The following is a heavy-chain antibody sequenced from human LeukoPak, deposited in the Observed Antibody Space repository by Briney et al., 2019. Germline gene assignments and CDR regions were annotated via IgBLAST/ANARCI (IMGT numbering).Heavy chain of an antibody. Sequence: GSLRLSCAASGFTFKLYWMHWVRQVPGKRPVWVSRINDDGSDTVYADSVRGRFTISRDDAKNTLYLQMNSLRAEDTAVYYCAKGRYYDFYWGQGTLVTVSS. CDR2: INDDGSDT. CDR1: GFTFKLYW. CDR3: AKGRYYDFY. D-gene: IGHD3-3*01. V-gene: IGHV3-74*01. J-gene: IGHJ4*02.